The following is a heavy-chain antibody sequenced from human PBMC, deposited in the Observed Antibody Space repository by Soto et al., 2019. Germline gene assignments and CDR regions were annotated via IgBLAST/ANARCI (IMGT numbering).Heavy chain of an antibody. CDR2: IYNSGST. Sequence: QVQLQESGPGLVKPSETLSLTCTVSGGSISSYYWTWIRQPPGKGLEWIGFIYNSGSTHYNPSLSSRVTLSVDPSKTRFSLALRSVTAADTAVSYCASMGYHYGSGSYPLDYWGQGTLVTVSS. CDR1: GGSISSYY. J-gene: IGHJ4*02. D-gene: IGHD3-10*01. V-gene: IGHV4-59*08. CDR3: ASMGYHYGSGSYPLDY.